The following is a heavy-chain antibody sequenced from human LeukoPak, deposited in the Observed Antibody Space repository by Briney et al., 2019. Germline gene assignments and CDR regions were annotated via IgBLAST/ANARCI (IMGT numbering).Heavy chain of an antibody. Sequence: ASVKVSCKAFGYTFTSNYMHWVRRAPGQGPEWVGVISPSGGSTTYAQKFQGRVTLTRDMSTSTDYLELSSLRSEDAAVYYCARDNSVRDEAWWFNPWGQGTLVTVSS. V-gene: IGHV1-46*01. CDR1: GYTFTSNY. D-gene: IGHD5-24*01. CDR2: ISPSGGST. J-gene: IGHJ5*02. CDR3: ARDNSVRDEAWWFNP.